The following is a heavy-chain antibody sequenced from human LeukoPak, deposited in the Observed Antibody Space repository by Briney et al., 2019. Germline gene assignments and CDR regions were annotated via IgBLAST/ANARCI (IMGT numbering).Heavy chain of an antibody. D-gene: IGHD6-19*01. V-gene: IGHV3-30*02. CDR3: AKDQAGG. Sequence: GGSLRLSCEASGFSFSDYGMHWVRQGPGKGLEWVAFILYDGSEKYYADSVKGRFTVSRDNSKNTVYLQMSSLRTEDTAVYYCAKDQAGGWGQGTLVTVSS. J-gene: IGHJ4*02. CDR1: GFSFSDYG. CDR2: ILYDGSEK.